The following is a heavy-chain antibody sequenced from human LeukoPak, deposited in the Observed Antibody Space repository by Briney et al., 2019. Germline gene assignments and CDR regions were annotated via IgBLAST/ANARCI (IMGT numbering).Heavy chain of an antibody. CDR2: IYYSGST. CDR3: ARQGTTIAAPPFYFDY. V-gene: IGHV4-39*01. CDR1: GGSIISSSYY. J-gene: IGHJ4*02. D-gene: IGHD6-6*01. Sequence: SETLSLTCTVSGGSIISSSYYWGWIRQPPGKGLEWIGSIYYSGSTYYNPSLKSRVTISVDTSKNQFSLKLSSVTAADTAVYYCARQGTTIAAPPFYFDYWGQGTLVTVSS.